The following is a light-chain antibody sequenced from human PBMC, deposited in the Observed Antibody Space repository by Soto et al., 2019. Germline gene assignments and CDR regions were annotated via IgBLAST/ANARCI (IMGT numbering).Light chain of an antibody. J-gene: IGKJ1*01. CDR2: GAS. Sequence: EIVLTQSPGTLSLSPGERATLSCGASQSVSSSYLAWYQQKPGQAPRLLMYGASSRATAIPDRFSGSGFGTDFTLTITRLEPEDFAVYYCQQYGDSPQTFGPGTKVDIK. CDR1: QSVSSSY. CDR3: QQYGDSPQT. V-gene: IGKV3-20*01.